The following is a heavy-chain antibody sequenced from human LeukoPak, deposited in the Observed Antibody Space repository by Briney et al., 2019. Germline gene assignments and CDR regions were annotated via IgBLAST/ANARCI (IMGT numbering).Heavy chain of an antibody. V-gene: IGHV3-30-3*01. CDR3: ARGGYCSGTSCAHYDGMDV. J-gene: IGHJ6*02. CDR1: GFTFSSYA. CDR2: ISYDGSNK. D-gene: IGHD2-2*01. Sequence: GRSLRLSCAASGFTFSSYAMHWVRQAPGKGLEWVAVISYDGSNKYYADSVKGRFTISRDNSKNTLYLQMNSLRAEDTAVYYCARGGYCSGTSCAHYDGMDVWGQGTTVTVSS.